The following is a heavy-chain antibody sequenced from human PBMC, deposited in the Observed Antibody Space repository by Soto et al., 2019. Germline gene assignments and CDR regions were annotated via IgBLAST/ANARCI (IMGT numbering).Heavy chain of an antibody. CDR3: ARGGPRRDFDY. Sequence: GGSLRLSCAASGFTFSSYSMNWVRQAPGKGLEWVSSISSSSSYIYYADSVKGRFTISRDNAKNSLYLQMDSLRAEDTAVYYCARGGPRRDFDYWGQGTLVTVSS. V-gene: IGHV3-21*01. CDR1: GFTFSSYS. D-gene: IGHD3-16*01. CDR2: ISSSSSYI. J-gene: IGHJ4*02.